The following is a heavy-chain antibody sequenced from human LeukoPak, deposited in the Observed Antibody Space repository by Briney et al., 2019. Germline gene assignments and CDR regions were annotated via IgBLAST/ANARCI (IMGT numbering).Heavy chain of an antibody. J-gene: IGHJ6*03. CDR1: GASVSSYY. Sequence: SETLSLTCTVSGASVSSYYWSWIRQPAGKGLEWIGRMYTSGSTNYNPSLKSRVTMSVDTSKNQFSLKLSSVTAADTAVYYCTTDSNYYYYQDVWGKGTTVIVSS. CDR2: MYTSGST. V-gene: IGHV4-4*07. CDR3: TTDSNYYYYQDV.